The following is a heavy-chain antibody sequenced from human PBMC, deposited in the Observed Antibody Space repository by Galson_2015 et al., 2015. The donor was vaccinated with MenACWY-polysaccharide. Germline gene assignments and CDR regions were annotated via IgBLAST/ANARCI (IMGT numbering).Heavy chain of an antibody. V-gene: IGHV3-33*06. Sequence: WVAVIQYDAVYNQYLDSVKGRFTVSRDNSKNTLYLQMNNLRAEDTAVYYCAKVGPRSSWTMGIDYWGQGTLVTVSS. CDR2: IQYDAVYN. J-gene: IGHJ4*02. D-gene: IGHD6-13*01. CDR3: AKVGPRSSWTMGIDY.